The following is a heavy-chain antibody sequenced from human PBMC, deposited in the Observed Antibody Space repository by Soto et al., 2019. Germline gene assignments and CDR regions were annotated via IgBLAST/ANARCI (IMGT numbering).Heavy chain of an antibody. J-gene: IGHJ4*02. Sequence: SETLSLTCTVSGGSISSYYWSWIRQPPGKGLEWIGYIYYSGSTNYNPSLKSRVTISVDTSKNQFSLKLSSVTAADTAVYYCARVKDYGDYYFDYWGQGTLVTVSS. CDR1: GGSISSYY. V-gene: IGHV4-59*01. CDR2: IYYSGST. D-gene: IGHD4-17*01. CDR3: ARVKDYGDYYFDY.